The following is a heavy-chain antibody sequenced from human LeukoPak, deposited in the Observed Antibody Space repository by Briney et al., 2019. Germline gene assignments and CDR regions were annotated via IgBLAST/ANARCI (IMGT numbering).Heavy chain of an antibody. V-gene: IGHV3-7*01. CDR2: IKQDGSEQ. CDR1: GFTFSSYW. D-gene: IGHD1-26*01. Sequence: QSGGSLRLSCAASGFTFSSYWMSWVRQAPGKGLEWVANIKQDGSEQYYVDSVKGRFTISRDNAKNSLYLQMNSLRAEDTAVYYCARDKIVGATHFDYWGQGTLVTVSS. CDR3: ARDKIVGATHFDY. J-gene: IGHJ4*02.